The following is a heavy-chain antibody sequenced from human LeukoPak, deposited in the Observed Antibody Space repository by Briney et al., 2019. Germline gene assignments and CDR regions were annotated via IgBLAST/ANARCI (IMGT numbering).Heavy chain of an antibody. Sequence: SVKVSCKASGYTFTSYGISWVRQAPGQGLEWMGWISAYNGNTNYAQKLQGRVTMTTDTSTSTAYMELRSLRSDDTAVYYCARNTYYDFWSGYPYNWFDPWGQGTLVTVSS. V-gene: IGHV1-18*01. D-gene: IGHD3-3*01. CDR2: ISAYNGNT. CDR1: GYTFTSYG. CDR3: ARNTYYDFWSGYPYNWFDP. J-gene: IGHJ5*02.